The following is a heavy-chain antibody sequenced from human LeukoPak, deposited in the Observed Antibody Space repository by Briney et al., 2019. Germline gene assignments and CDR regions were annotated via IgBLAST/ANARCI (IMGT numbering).Heavy chain of an antibody. D-gene: IGHD4-11*01. CDR3: ARHDYSYYGMDV. CDR1: GGSISSYY. Sequence: PSETLSLTCTVSGGSISSYYWSWIRQPPGKGLEWIGYIYYSGSTYYNPSLKSRVTISVDTSKNQFSLKLSSVTAADTAVYYCARHDYSYYGMDVWGQGTTVTVSS. CDR2: IYYSGST. J-gene: IGHJ6*02. V-gene: IGHV4-59*08.